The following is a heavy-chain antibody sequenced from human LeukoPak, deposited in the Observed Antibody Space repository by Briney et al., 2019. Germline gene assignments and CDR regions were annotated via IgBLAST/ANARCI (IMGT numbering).Heavy chain of an antibody. V-gene: IGHV3-30-3*01. CDR1: GFTFSSYA. CDR2: ISYDGSNK. J-gene: IGHJ4*02. D-gene: IGHD1-14*01. Sequence: GRSLRLSCAASGFTFSSYAMHWVRQAPGKGLEWVAVISYDGSNKYYADSVKGRFTISRDNSKNTLYLQMNSLRAEDTAVYYCARDSGSDIDYWGQGTLVTVSS. CDR3: ARDSGSDIDY.